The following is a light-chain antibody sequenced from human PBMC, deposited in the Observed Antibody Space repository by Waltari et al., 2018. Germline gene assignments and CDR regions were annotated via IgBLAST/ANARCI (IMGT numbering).Light chain of an antibody. CDR3: QQYGTTPCT. V-gene: IGKV3-20*01. CDR2: SSS. Sequence: IVLTKSPATLYLSPGQRATLSCRASQSVYTTYLAWYQQKPGQAPRPLIYSSSNSATGLPDSFSCRGSVTDFTLTISSLEPGYFAVYYCQQYGTTPCTFGQGANVEIK. J-gene: IGKJ1*01. CDR1: QSVYTTY.